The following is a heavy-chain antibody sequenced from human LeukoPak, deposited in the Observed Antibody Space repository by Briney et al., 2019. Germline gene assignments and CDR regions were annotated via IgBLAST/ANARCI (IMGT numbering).Heavy chain of an antibody. V-gene: IGHV4-61*01. Sequence: SQTLSLTCTVSGGSVSSGSYYWSWIRQPPGKGLEWIGYIYYSGSTNYNPSLKSRVTISVDTSKNQFSLKLSSVTAADTAVYYCARDKDIVVVPAAMTWDYYYGMDVWGKGTTVTVSS. CDR1: GGSVSSGSYY. J-gene: IGHJ6*04. D-gene: IGHD2-2*01. CDR3: ARDKDIVVVPAAMTWDYYYGMDV. CDR2: IYYSGST.